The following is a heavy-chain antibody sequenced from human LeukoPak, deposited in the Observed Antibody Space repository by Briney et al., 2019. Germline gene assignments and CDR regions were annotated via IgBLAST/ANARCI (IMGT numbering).Heavy chain of an antibody. D-gene: IGHD3-10*01. CDR1: GGSFRGYY. Sequence: PSETLSLTCAVYGGSFRGYYGSGIRQPPGKGREWIGEINHSGSTNYNPYLTSRVTISVDTSKNQFSLKLSSVTAADTAVYYCARDSTLWFGESKFDYWGQGTLVTVSS. V-gene: IGHV4-34*01. J-gene: IGHJ4*02. CDR2: INHSGST. CDR3: ARDSTLWFGESKFDY.